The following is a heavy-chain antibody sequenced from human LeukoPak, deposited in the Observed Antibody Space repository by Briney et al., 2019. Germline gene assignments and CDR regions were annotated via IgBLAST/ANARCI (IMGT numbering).Heavy chain of an antibody. Sequence: GEPLKISCKGSGYSFTNYWIGWVRQMPEKGLEWMGIIHPDSDIKYSPSLQGQVTISADTSISTAYLQWSSLKASDTAIYYCARRPLRGDTGFSSFLGAFDIWGQGTMVTVSS. CDR1: GYSFTNYW. CDR2: IHPDSDI. CDR3: ARRPLRGDTGFSSFLGAFDI. V-gene: IGHV5-51*01. D-gene: IGHD2-8*02. J-gene: IGHJ3*02.